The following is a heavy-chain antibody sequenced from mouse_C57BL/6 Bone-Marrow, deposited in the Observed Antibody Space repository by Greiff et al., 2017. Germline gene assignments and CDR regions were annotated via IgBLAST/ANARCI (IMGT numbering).Heavy chain of an antibody. CDR3: TTRFTTVVATRAY. V-gene: IGHV14-1*01. CDR2: IDPADGYT. D-gene: IGHD1-1*01. J-gene: IGHJ3*01. Sequence: EVQVVESGAELVRPGASVKLSCTASGFNIKDYYMHWVKQRPEQGLEWIGRIDPADGYTEYAPKFQGKATMTAETSSNTAYLQLRSLTSEDTAVYYCTTRFTTVVATRAYWGQGNLVTVSA. CDR1: GFNIKDYY.